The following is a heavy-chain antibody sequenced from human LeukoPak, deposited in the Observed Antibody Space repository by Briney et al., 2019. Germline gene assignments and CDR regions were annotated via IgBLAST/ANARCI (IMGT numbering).Heavy chain of an antibody. CDR2: ISPYNGNT. CDR1: GYTFTSYG. V-gene: IGHV1-18*01. D-gene: IGHD4-17*01. CDR3: AKSYDDFGDHFDVSDI. Sequence: ASVKVSCKASGYTFTSYGISWVRQAPGQGLEWMGWISPYNGNTHYAQKFRGRVAMTADTSTTTAYMDLRSLRSDDTAVYYCAKSYDDFGDHFDVSDIWGQGTMVTVSS. J-gene: IGHJ3*02.